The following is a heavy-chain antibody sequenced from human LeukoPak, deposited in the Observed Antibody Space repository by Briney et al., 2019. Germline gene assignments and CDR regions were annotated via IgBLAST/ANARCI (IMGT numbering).Heavy chain of an antibody. CDR2: ISDSGST. CDR1: GGSISSYY. J-gene: IGHJ4*02. CDR3: ARATTTFDD. D-gene: IGHD4-11*01. Sequence: SETLSLTCSVSGGSISSYYLSWTRQPPGKGPEWIGYISDSGSTNYKPSLKSRATISLDTSKNQFTLRLTSVTTADTAVYFCARATTTFDDWGPGTLVTVSS. V-gene: IGHV4-59*01.